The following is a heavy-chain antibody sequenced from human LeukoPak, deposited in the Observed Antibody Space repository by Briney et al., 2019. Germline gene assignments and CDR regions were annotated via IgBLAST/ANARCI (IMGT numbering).Heavy chain of an antibody. CDR2: IYYSGST. V-gene: IGHV4-59*01. CDR3: AGAPPYDSSGYVNDY. J-gene: IGHJ4*02. CDR1: GGSISSYY. D-gene: IGHD3-22*01. Sequence: PSETLSLTCTVSGGSISSYYWSWIRQPPGKGREWIGYIYYSGSTNYNPSLKSRVTISVDTSKNQFSLKLSSVTAADTAVYYCAGAPPYDSSGYVNDYWGQGTLVTVSS.